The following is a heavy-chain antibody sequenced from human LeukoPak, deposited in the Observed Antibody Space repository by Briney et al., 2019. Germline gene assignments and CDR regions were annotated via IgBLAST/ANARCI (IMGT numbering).Heavy chain of an antibody. V-gene: IGHV1-46*01. CDR2: INPSGGST. J-gene: IGHJ5*02. Sequence: ASVKVSCKASGYTFTSYYMHWVRQAPGQGLEWMGIINPSGGSTSYAQKFQGRVTVTRDTSTSTVYMELSSLRSEDTAVYYCARVAAAANWFDPWGQGTLVTVSS. D-gene: IGHD6-13*01. CDR3: ARVAAAANWFDP. CDR1: GYTFTSYY.